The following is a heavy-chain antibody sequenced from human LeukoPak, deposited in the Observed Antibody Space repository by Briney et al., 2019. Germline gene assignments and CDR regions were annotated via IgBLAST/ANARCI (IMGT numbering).Heavy chain of an antibody. CDR2: MNPNSGNT. CDR3: ARGPDYYDSSGYYIDY. V-gene: IGHV1-8*01. CDR1: GYTFTSYD. J-gene: IGHJ4*02. D-gene: IGHD3-22*01. Sequence: ASVKVSCKASGYTFTSYDINWERQATGQGLEWMGWMNPNSGNTGYAQKFQGRVTMTRNTSISTAYMELSSLRSEDTAVYYCARGPDYYDSSGYYIDYWGQGTLVTVSS.